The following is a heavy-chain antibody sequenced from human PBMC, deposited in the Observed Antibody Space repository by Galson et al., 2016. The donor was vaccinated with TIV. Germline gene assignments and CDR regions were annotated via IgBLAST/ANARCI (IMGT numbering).Heavy chain of an antibody. CDR3: ARGALKYHYDSIGYFFDY. Sequence: SVKVSCKASGGIFSNYGINWVRQAPGQGLEWMGGTIPIFGTAIYAQKFQGRVTITADRSTTTVYMELSSRRSEDTAVYYCARGALKYHYDSIGYFFDYWGQGTLVTVSS. D-gene: IGHD3-22*01. V-gene: IGHV1-69*06. CDR2: TIPIFGTA. J-gene: IGHJ4*02. CDR1: GGIFSNYG.